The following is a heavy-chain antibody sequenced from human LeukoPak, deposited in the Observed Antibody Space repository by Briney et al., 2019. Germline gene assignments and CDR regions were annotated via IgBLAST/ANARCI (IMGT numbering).Heavy chain of an antibody. D-gene: IGHD7-27*01. CDR1: GFTFSDYQ. CDR3: AKDRPLNWGYYFDY. CDR2: ISSSSSYT. J-gene: IGHJ4*02. V-gene: IGHV3-11*03. Sequence: GGSLRLSCAASGFTFSDYQMSWIRQAPGKGLEWVSCISSSSSYTNYADSVKGRFTISRDNAKNTLYLQMSSLRAEDTAIYYCAKDRPLNWGYYFDYWGQGTLVTVSS.